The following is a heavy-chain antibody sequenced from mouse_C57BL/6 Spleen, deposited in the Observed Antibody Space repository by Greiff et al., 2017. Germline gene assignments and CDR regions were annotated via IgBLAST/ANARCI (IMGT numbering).Heavy chain of an antibody. J-gene: IGHJ1*03. CDR3: VRGDDGYPNWYFDV. Sequence: EVKLQESGGGLVQPKGSLKLSCAASGFSFNTYAMNWVRQAPGKGLEWVARIRSKSNNYATYYADSVKDRFTISRDDSESMLYLQMNNLKTEDTAMYYCVRGDDGYPNWYFDVWGTGTTVTVSS. CDR2: IRSKSNNYAT. D-gene: IGHD2-3*01. CDR1: GFSFNTYA. V-gene: IGHV10-1*01.